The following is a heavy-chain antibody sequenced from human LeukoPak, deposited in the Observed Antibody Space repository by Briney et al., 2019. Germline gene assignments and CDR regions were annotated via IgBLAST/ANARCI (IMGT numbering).Heavy chain of an antibody. V-gene: IGHV4-39*01. J-gene: IGHJ4*02. CDR1: GGSISSSSYY. Sequence: SETLSLTCTVSGGSISSSSYYWGWIRQPPGKGLEWIGSIYYSGSTYYSPSLKSRVTISVDTSKNQFSLKLSSVTAADTAVYYCARAVYSYSSSWLFDYWGQGTLVTVSS. CDR3: ARAVYSYSSSWLFDY. CDR2: IYYSGST. D-gene: IGHD6-13*01.